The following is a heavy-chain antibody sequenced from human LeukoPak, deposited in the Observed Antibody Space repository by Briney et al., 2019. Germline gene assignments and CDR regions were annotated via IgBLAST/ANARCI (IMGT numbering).Heavy chain of an antibody. V-gene: IGHV4-34*01. CDR2: INHSGST. J-gene: IGHJ4*02. CDR1: GDSVRTGDYY. D-gene: IGHD6-13*01. CDR3: ARLQRYSSRYDY. Sequence: SETLSLTCTVSGDSVRTGDYYWGWIRQPPGKGLEWIGEINHSGSTNYNPSLKSRVTISVDTSKNQFSLKLSSVTAADTAVYYCARLQRYSSRYDYWGQGTLVTVSS.